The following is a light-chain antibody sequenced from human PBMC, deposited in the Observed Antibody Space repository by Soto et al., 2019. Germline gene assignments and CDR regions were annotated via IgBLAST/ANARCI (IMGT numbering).Light chain of an antibody. CDR1: NSDVGGYNY. CDR3: SSYTTSNTRQIV. Sequence: QSALTQPASVSGSHGQSITISCTGTNSDVGGYNYVSWYQHHPGKAPKLIIYDVTNRPSGVSNPFSGSKSGNTASLTISGLQPEDEADYYCSSYTTSNTRQIVFGTGTKVTVL. J-gene: IGLJ1*01. CDR2: DVT. V-gene: IGLV2-14*03.